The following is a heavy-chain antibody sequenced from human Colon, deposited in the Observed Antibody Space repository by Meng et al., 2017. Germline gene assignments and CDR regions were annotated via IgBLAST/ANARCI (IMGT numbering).Heavy chain of an antibody. CDR1: GYSFTSYW. Sequence: GESLKISCKGSGYSFTSYWIGWVRQMPGKGLEWMGIIHPGDADTRYSPSFQGQVTISADKSISTVYLQWSSLKASDTAIYYCARQAIWFGELLGWFDPWGQGNLVT. V-gene: IGHV5-51*01. D-gene: IGHD3-10*01. CDR2: IHPGDADT. CDR3: ARQAIWFGELLGWFDP. J-gene: IGHJ5*02.